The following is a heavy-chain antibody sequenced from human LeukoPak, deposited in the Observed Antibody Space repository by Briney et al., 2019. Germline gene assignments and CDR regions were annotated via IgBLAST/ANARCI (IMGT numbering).Heavy chain of an antibody. CDR2: IWYDGSKE. CDR1: GFSFSSYG. Sequence: PGGSLRLSCAASGFSFSSYGMHWVRQAPGKGLEWVAVIWYDGSKEHYVDSVKGRFTISRDNAKNTVFLQMNSLRVEDSAVYYCAKDDRGTFDYWGQGIPVIVSS. D-gene: IGHD3-16*02. CDR3: AKDDRGTFDY. V-gene: IGHV3-33*03. J-gene: IGHJ4*02.